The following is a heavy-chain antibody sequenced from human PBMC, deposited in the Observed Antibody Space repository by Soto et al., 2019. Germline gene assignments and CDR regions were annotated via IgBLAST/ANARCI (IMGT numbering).Heavy chain of an antibody. J-gene: IGHJ4*02. CDR2: ISSTGSGT. CDR3: VRDLHEPLPADVLQVAN. D-gene: IGHD1-1*01. CDR1: GFTFSSYE. Sequence: GGSLRLSCAASGFTFSSYEMHWVRQAPGKGPEWISYISSTGSGTHYADSVKGRFTISRDNARNSLSLQMNSLRAEDTAIYYCVRDLHEPLPADVLQVANWGQGTQVTVSS. V-gene: IGHV3-48*03.